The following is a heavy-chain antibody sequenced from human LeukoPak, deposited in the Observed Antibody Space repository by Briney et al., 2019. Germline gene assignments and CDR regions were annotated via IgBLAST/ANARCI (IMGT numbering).Heavy chain of an antibody. CDR1: GFTFSTYA. J-gene: IGHJ4*02. D-gene: IGHD3-10*01. CDR2: ITYDGSDK. V-gene: IGHV3-30-3*01. CDR3: ARVPYGSGTYTDY. Sequence: GGSLRLSCAASGFTFSTYAMHWVRLAPGKGLEWVAVITYDGSDKYYADSVKGRFTISRDNSKNTVYLQMNSLRAEDTAVYYCARVPYGSGTYTDYWGRGTLVTVSS.